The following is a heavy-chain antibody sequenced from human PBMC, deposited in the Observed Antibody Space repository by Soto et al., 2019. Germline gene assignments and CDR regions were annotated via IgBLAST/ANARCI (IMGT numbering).Heavy chain of an antibody. J-gene: IGHJ6*02. CDR1: GVSISSNY. D-gene: IGHD3-3*01. CDR3: ARSYPNTIFGVVPSRGLDV. Sequence: ETLSLTCIVSGVSISSNYWSWIRQPPGQGLEWIGYIHYSGSTNFNPSLKNRVVMSVDTSKNQFSLRLSSVTAADTAVYYCARSYPNTIFGVVPSRGLDVWGQGATVTVSS. CDR2: IHYSGST. V-gene: IGHV4-59*01.